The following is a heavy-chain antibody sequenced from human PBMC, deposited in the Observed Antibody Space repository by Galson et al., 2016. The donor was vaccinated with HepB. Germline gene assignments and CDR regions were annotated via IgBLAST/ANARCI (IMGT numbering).Heavy chain of an antibody. Sequence: SLRLSCAVSGFTFSDYSMNWVRQAPGKGLEWVAVISYDGSNKYYADSVKGRFTISRDNSKNTLYLQMNSLRAEDTAVYYCAKVRQLAYSYGMDVWGQGTTVTVSS. CDR2: ISYDGSNK. CDR1: GFTFSDYS. CDR3: AKVRQLAYSYGMDV. J-gene: IGHJ6*02. D-gene: IGHD6-6*01. V-gene: IGHV3-30*18.